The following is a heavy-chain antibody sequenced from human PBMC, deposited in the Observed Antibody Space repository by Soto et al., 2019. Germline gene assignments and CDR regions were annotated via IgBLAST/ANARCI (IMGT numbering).Heavy chain of an antibody. V-gene: IGHV3-33*01. CDR1: GFTFSSYG. CDR3: ARAAYYYGSGSYYYYSYYGMDV. Sequence: GGSLRLSCAASGFTFSSYGMHWVRQAPGKGLEWVAVIWYDGSNKYYADSVKGRFTISRDNSKNTLYLQMNSLRAEDTAVYYCARAAYYYGSGSYYYYSYYGMDVWGQGTTVTVSS. CDR2: IWYDGSNK. J-gene: IGHJ6*02. D-gene: IGHD3-10*01.